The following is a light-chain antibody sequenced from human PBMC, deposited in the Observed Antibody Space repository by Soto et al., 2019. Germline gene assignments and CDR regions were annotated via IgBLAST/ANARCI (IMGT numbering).Light chain of an antibody. CDR1: SSDVAIYNR. V-gene: IGLV2-18*02. CDR3: CSYTSTNSRV. Sequence: QSALTQPRSVSGSPGQSVTISCTGLSSDVAIYNRVSWYQQHPGKAPKLMIFEVSNRPSGVSNRFSGSKSGNTASLTISGLQAEDEAYYYCCSYTSTNSRVFGGGTKLTVL. J-gene: IGLJ3*02. CDR2: EVS.